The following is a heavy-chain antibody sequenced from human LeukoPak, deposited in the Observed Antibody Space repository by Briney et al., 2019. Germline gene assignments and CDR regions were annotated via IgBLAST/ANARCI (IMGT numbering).Heavy chain of an antibody. CDR3: ARDAIITTGPYYYYGRR. CDR2: MNPNSGNT. Sequence: ASVKVSCKASGYTFTSYDINWVRQATGQGLEWMGWMNPNSGNTGYAQKFQGRVTMTTDTSTSTAYMELRSLRSDDTAVYYCARDAIITTGPYYYYGRRLGPRDHGHRLL. V-gene: IGHV1-8*01. D-gene: IGHD3-22*01. CDR1: GYTFTSYD. J-gene: IGHJ6*02.